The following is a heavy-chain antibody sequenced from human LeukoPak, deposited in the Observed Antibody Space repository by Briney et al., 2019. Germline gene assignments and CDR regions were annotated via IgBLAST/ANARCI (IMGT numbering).Heavy chain of an antibody. Sequence: GGSLRLSCAASGFTVSSNYMSWVRQAPGKGLEWVSVTYSGGSTYYADSVKGRFTISRDNSKNTLYLQMNSLRAEDTAVYYCAREVVRGVVDYWGQGTLVTVSS. CDR3: AREVVRGVVDY. CDR1: GFTVSSNY. V-gene: IGHV3-53*01. D-gene: IGHD3-10*01. CDR2: TYSGGST. J-gene: IGHJ4*02.